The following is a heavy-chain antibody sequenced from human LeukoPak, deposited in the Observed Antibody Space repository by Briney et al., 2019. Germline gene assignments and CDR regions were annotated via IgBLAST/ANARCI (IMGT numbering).Heavy chain of an antibody. CDR3: TRSSGVLDAQNGWYRNYCYYGMDL. J-gene: IGHJ6*02. CDR1: GYTFTSYG. Sequence: RASVKVSCKASGYTFTSYGISWVRQAPGQGLEWMGWINASHGNTNYAQKLQGRVTMTTDTSTSTAYMELRSLRSDDTAVYYCTRSSGVLDAQNGWYRNYCYYGMDLWGQGTTVTVSS. CDR2: INASHGNT. D-gene: IGHD6-19*01. V-gene: IGHV1-18*01.